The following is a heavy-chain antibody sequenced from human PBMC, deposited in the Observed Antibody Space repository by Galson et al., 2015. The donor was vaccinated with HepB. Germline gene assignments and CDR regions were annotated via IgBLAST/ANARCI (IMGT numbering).Heavy chain of an antibody. Sequence: SLKVSCKASGYTFTSYYMHWLRQAPGQGLEWMGIINPSGGSTSYAQKFQGRVTMTRDTSTSTVYMELSSLRSEDTAVYYCARITGGAFDIWGQGTMVTVSS. CDR2: INPSGGST. D-gene: IGHD3-10*01. J-gene: IGHJ3*02. CDR1: GYTFTSYY. V-gene: IGHV1-46*03. CDR3: ARITGGAFDI.